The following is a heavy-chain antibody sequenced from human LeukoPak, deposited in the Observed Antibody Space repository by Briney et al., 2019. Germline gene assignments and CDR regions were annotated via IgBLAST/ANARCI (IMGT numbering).Heavy chain of an antibody. CDR3: AKEEARWEWFDP. J-gene: IGHJ5*02. D-gene: IGHD1-26*01. CDR1: GFTVNSND. V-gene: IGHV3-66*01. CDR2: ISSDGRT. Sequence: GRSLRLSCAASGFTVNSNDMSWVRQAPGKGLEWVSVISSDGRTYYADSVKGRFTISRDNSKNTLDLQMNSLRVEDTAVYYCAKEEARWEWFDPWGQGTLVTVSS.